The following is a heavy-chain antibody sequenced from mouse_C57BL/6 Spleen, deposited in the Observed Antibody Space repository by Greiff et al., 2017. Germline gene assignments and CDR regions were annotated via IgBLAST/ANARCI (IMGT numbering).Heavy chain of an antibody. D-gene: IGHD2-1*01. J-gene: IGHJ3*01. CDR3: ASEGNYVWFAY. CDR1: GYTFTSYW. CDR2: IDPSDSET. V-gene: IGHV1-52*01. Sequence: VQLQQPGAELVRPGSSVKLSCKASGYTFTSYWMHWVKQRPIQGLEWIGNIDPSDSETHYNQKFKDKATLTVDKSSSTAYMQLSSLTSEDSAVYYCASEGNYVWFAYWGQGTLVTVSA.